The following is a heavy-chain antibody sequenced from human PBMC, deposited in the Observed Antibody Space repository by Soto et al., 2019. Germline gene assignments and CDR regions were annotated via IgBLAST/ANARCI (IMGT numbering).Heavy chain of an antibody. CDR3: AKATRAYYDSSGYPYYFDY. CDR1: GFTFSSYA. J-gene: IGHJ4*02. Sequence: EVQLLESGGGLVQPGGSLRLSCAASGFTFSSYAMSWVRQAPGKGLEWVSAIIGSGGSTYYADSVKGRFTISRDNSKNTLYLQMNSLRAEDTAVYYCAKATRAYYDSSGYPYYFDYWGQGALVTVSS. CDR2: IIGSGGST. D-gene: IGHD3-22*01. V-gene: IGHV3-23*01.